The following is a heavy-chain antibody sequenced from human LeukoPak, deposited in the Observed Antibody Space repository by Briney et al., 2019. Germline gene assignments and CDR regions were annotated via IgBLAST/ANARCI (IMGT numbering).Heavy chain of an antibody. D-gene: IGHD6-6*01. CDR1: GFTFSRYS. CDR2: ISTSSSMI. J-gene: IGHJ5*01. V-gene: IGHV3-21*01. Sequence: GGSLRVSCDASGFTFSRYSMNWVRQVPGKGLEWVSSISTSSSMIYYLDLVKGRFTVSRDNAKNSLYLQMNSLRVEDTAVYYCAAWGFISSSGTWGQR. CDR3: AAWGFISSSGT.